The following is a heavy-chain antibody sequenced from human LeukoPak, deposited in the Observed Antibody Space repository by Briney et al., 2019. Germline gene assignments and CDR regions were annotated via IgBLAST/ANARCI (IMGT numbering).Heavy chain of an antibody. V-gene: IGHV1-2*02. D-gene: IGHD6-13*01. J-gene: IGHJ6*02. Sequence: ASVTVSCKASGYTFTDYYMHWVRQAPGQGLEWMGWINPNSGGTNYAQKFQGRVTMTTDTSISTAYMEVCRLRSDDTAVYYCARVRIGQQLDKYYYYAMDVWGQGTTVTVSS. CDR3: ARVRIGQQLDKYYYYAMDV. CDR2: INPNSGGT. CDR1: GYTFTDYY.